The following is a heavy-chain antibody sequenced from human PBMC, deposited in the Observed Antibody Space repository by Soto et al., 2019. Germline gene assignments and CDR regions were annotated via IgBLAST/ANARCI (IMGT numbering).Heavy chain of an antibody. D-gene: IGHD3-9*01. CDR1: GFTFSSYA. Sequence: PGRSLRLSCAASGFTFSSYAMHWVRQAPGKGLEWVAVISYDGSNKYYADSVKGRFTISRDNSKNTLYLQMNSLRAEDTHVYKCARGTETQIITIFSGDAFDICGQGTMVTV. CDR3: ARGTETQIITIFSGDAFDI. V-gene: IGHV3-30-3*01. CDR2: ISYDGSNK. J-gene: IGHJ3*02.